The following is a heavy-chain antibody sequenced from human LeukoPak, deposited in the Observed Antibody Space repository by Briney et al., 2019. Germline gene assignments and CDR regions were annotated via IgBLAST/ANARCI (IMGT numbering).Heavy chain of an antibody. CDR1: GAYISDDYYY. CDR3: ARVFLGYCASTCSALHFDP. D-gene: IGHD2-8*01. CDR2: IYVTENT. Sequence: PSETLSLTCTVPGAYISDDYYYWSWIRQPPGKGLEWIGSIYVTENTYYNPSLKSRLTISVDTSKNQFSLRMNSVTAADTAVYYCARVFLGYCASTCSALHFDPWGQGTLVTVSS. J-gene: IGHJ5*02. V-gene: IGHV4-31*03.